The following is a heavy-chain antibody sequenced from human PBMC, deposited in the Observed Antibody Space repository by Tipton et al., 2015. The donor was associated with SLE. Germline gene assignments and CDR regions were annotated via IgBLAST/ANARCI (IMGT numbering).Heavy chain of an antibody. CDR3: ARGGGSYLMDF. CDR2: ISAYNGNT. CDR1: GYTFTRYG. V-gene: IGHV1-18*01. D-gene: IGHD3-10*01. J-gene: IGHJ4*02. Sequence: QSGAEVKKPGASVKVSCKASGYTFTRYGVTWVRQAPGQGLEWMGWISAYNGNTDYAQKVQGRVTMTTDTSTSTAYMELRSLTSDDTAMYYCARGGGSYLMDFWGQGTLVTVSS.